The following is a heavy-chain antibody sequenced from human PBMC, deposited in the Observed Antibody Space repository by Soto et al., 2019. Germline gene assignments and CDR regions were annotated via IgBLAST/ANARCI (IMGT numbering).Heavy chain of an antibody. CDR2: IWYDGSNK. Sequence: GGSLRLSCAASGFTFSSYGMHWVRQAPGKGLEWVAVIWYDGSNKYYADSVKGRFTISRDNSKNTLYLQMNSLRAEDTAVYYCARDVYSSGWYSFDYWGQGALVTVSS. D-gene: IGHD6-19*01. CDR3: ARDVYSSGWYSFDY. V-gene: IGHV3-33*01. J-gene: IGHJ4*02. CDR1: GFTFSSYG.